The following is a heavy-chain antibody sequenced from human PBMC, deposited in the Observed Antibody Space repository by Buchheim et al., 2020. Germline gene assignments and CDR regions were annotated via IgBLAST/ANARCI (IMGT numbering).Heavy chain of an antibody. CDR2: INPNSGGT. J-gene: IGHJ4*02. D-gene: IGHD3-3*01. CDR3: ARDRSARGLRFLEWLTY. Sequence: QVQLVQSGAEVKKPGASVKVSCKASGYNFTGYYMHWVRQAPGKGLEGMGRINPNSGGTKYAQKFQGRVTMTREQAISTAHMELSRLRSDDTAIYYCARDRSARGLRFLEWLTYWGQGTL. V-gene: IGHV1-2*06. CDR1: GYNFTGYY.